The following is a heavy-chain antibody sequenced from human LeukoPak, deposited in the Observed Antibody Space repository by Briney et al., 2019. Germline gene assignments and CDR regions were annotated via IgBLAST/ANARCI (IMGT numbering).Heavy chain of an antibody. J-gene: IGHJ4*02. CDR2: IYYSGST. V-gene: IGHV4-30-4*01. CDR3: ATGYSGYDFDY. CDR1: GGSVSSGDYH. D-gene: IGHD5-12*01. Sequence: PSETLSLTCTVSGGSVSSGDYHWSWIRQPPGKGLEWIGYIYYSGSTYYNPSLKSRVTISVDTSKNQFSLKLSSVTAADTAVYYCATGYSGYDFDYWGQGTLVTVSS.